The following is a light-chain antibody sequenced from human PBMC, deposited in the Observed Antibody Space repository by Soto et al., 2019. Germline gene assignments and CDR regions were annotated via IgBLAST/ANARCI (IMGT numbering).Light chain of an antibody. CDR1: QSVSSY. CDR3: QQRSNWPPS. CDR2: DAS. J-gene: IGKJ5*01. V-gene: IGKV3-11*01. Sequence: EILLTQSPATLSWSPGERATLSCGASQSVSSYLAWYQQKPGQAPRLLIYDASNRATGIPARFSGSGSGTDFTLTISSLEPEDFAVYYCQQRSNWPPSFGQGTRLEI.